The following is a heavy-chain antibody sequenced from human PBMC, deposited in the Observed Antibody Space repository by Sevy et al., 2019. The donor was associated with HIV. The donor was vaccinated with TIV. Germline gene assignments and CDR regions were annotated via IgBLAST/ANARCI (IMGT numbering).Heavy chain of an antibody. CDR2: INH. CDR1: GGSFSAFS. CDR3: ARGVEGVVPSPIIGLGPWAKYWSFDL. Sequence: SETLSLTCAVSGGSFSAFSWNWIRQPPGKGLEWIGGINHYSPSLKSRATISLDTSKKQFSLKLNSVTAADTALYFCARGVEGVVPSPIIGLGPWAKYWSFDLWGRGTLVTVSS. V-gene: IGHV4-34*01. D-gene: IGHD2-2*02. J-gene: IGHJ2*01.